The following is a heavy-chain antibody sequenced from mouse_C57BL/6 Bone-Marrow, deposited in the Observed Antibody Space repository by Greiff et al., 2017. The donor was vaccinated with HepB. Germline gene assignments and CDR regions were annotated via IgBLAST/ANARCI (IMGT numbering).Heavy chain of an antibody. D-gene: IGHD2-3*01. CDR3: TTEDGDAY. CDR1: GFNIKDDY. Sequence: VQLQQSVAELVRPGASVKLSCTASGFNIKDDYMHWVKQRPEQGLEWIGWIDPENGDTEYASKFQGKATITADTSSNTAYLQLSSLTSEDTAVYYCTTEDGDAYWGQGTLVTVSA. CDR2: IDPENGDT. J-gene: IGHJ3*01. V-gene: IGHV14-4*01.